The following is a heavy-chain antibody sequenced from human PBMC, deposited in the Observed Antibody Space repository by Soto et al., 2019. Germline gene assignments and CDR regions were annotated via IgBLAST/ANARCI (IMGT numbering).Heavy chain of an antibody. CDR2: IYSGGST. CDR1: GFSVSSYY. CDR3: ASGSSTAPLDY. D-gene: IGHD6-6*01. V-gene: IGHV3-66*01. J-gene: IGHJ4*02. Sequence: GGSLRLSCAASGFSVSSYYMTWVRQAPGKGLEWVSVIYSGGSTYYADSVKGRFTISRDNSKNTLYLQMNSLRAEDTAVYYCASGSSTAPLDYWGQGTPVTVSS.